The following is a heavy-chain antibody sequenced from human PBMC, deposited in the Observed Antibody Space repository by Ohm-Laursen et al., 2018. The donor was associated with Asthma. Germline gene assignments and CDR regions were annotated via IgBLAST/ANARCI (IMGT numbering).Heavy chain of an antibody. J-gene: IGHJ3*02. CDR2: INGDSKSI. Sequence: GSLRLSCAASGFTFSSYALNWVRQAPGKGLDWVSYINGDSKSIHYGGSVRGRFTISRDNSKNTLYLQMNSLRGEDTAVYYCVRAHSGSYSYAFDIWGQGTVVTVSS. CDR1: GFTFSSYA. V-gene: IGHV3-48*01. D-gene: IGHD1-26*01. CDR3: VRAHSGSYSYAFDI.